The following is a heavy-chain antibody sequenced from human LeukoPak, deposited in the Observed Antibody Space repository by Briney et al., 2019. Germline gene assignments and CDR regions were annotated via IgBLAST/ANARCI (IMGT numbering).Heavy chain of an antibody. CDR1: GYPFSSCG. Sequence: ASVKVSCKTFGYPFSSCGINWVRQAPGQGLEWMGWISAYNGNTNYAQKLQGRVTMTTDTSTSTAYMELRSLRSDDTAVYYCARVGSDGYQSGGYGYWGQGTLVTVSS. CDR3: ARVGSDGYQSGGYGY. J-gene: IGHJ4*02. V-gene: IGHV1-18*01. CDR2: ISAYNGNT. D-gene: IGHD5-24*01.